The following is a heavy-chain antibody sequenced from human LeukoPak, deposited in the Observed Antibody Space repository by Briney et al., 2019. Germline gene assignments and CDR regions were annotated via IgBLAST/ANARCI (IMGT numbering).Heavy chain of an antibody. CDR1: GVSISSSNW. V-gene: IGHV4-4*02. CDR3: ARDGSGWYHWFDP. D-gene: IGHD6-19*01. Sequence: PSETPSLTCAVSGVSISSSNWWSWVRQPPGKGLEWIGEIYHSGSTNYNPSLKSRVTISVDKSKNQFSLKLSSVTAADTAVYYCARDGSGWYHWFDPWGQGTLVTVSS. J-gene: IGHJ5*02. CDR2: IYHSGST.